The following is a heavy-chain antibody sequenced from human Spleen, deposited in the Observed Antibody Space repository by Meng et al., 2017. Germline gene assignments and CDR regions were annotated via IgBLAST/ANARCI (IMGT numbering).Heavy chain of an antibody. Sequence: SETLSLTCAVAGVSVTSGSYYWTWIRQSPGKGLEWIGYIYYTGNSNYNPSLKGRVTMSVDTSRKQFSLKLSSVTAADTAVYYCARDYSSSWLNSYYYGMGVWGQGTTVTVSS. CDR2: IYYTGNS. CDR3: ARDYSSSWLNSYYYGMGV. V-gene: IGHV4-61*01. J-gene: IGHJ6*02. CDR1: GVSVTSGSYY. D-gene: IGHD6-13*01.